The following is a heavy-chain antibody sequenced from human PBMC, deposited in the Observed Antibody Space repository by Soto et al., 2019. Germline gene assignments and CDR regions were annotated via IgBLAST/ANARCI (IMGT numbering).Heavy chain of an antibody. V-gene: IGHV1-3*01. CDR3: ARGVIIGYWYFDL. CDR1: GYTFTSYG. D-gene: IGHD3-3*01. CDR2: INAGNGNT. J-gene: IGHJ2*01. Sequence: ASVKVSCKASGYTFTSYGISWVRQAPGQGLEWMGWINAGNGNTKYSQKFQGRVTITRDTSASTAYMELSSLRSEDTAVYYCARGVIIGYWYFDLWGRGTLVTVSS.